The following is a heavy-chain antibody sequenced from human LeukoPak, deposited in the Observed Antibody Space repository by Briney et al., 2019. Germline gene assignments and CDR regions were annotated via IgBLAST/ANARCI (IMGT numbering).Heavy chain of an antibody. V-gene: IGHV1-2*02. Sequence: GASVKVSCKASGYTFTGHYIHWVRQAPGQGLDWMGCINPNSGGTNYAQKFQGRVTMTRDTSISTAYMELSSLRSDDTAVYYCAIGYSSGWYSSGVYWGQGTPVTVSS. CDR3: AIGYSSGWYSSGVY. CDR1: GYTFTGHY. CDR2: INPNSGGT. D-gene: IGHD6-19*01. J-gene: IGHJ4*02.